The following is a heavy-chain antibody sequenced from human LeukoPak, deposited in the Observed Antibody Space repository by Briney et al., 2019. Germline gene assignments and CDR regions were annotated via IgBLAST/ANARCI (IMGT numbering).Heavy chain of an antibody. CDR3: ARDTLNYYDSSGYYLDFDY. CDR2: ISCSSSYI. Sequence: VKPGGSLRLSCAASGFTFSSYSMNWVRQAPGKGLEWVSSISCSSSYIYYADSVKGRFTISRDNAKNSLYLQMNSLRAEDTAVYYCARDTLNYYDSSGYYLDFDYWGQGTLVTVSS. V-gene: IGHV3-21*01. J-gene: IGHJ4*02. D-gene: IGHD3-22*01. CDR1: GFTFSSYS.